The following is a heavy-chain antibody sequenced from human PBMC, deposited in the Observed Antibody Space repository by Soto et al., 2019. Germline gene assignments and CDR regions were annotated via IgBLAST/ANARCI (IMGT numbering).Heavy chain of an antibody. CDR2: ISNGGANT. J-gene: IGHJ6*03. V-gene: IGHV3-23*01. CDR3: AKAPTYDYYYYMDV. Sequence: GGSLRLCCAASGFTFSNYEMHWVRQAPGKGLECVSAISNGGANTYYADSVKGRFTISRDNSKNTLYLQMNSLRADDTAVYYCAKAPTYDYYYYMDVWGKGTTVTVSS. CDR1: GFTFSNYE.